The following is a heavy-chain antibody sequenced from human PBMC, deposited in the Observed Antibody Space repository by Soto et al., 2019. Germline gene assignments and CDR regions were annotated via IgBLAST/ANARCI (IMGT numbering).Heavy chain of an antibody. CDR1: GGSISSYY. CDR2: IYYSGST. J-gene: IGHJ4*02. CDR3: ARQSGYDLLDY. D-gene: IGHD5-12*01. V-gene: IGHV4-59*08. Sequence: PSETLSLTCTVSGGSISSYYWSWIRQPPGKGLEWIGYIYYSGSTNYNPSLKSRVTISVDTSKNQFSLKLSSVTAADTAVYYCARQSGYDLLDYWGQGTLVTVSS.